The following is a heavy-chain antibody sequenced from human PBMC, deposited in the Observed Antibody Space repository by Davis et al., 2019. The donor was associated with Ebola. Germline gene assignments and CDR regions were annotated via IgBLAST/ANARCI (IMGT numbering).Heavy chain of an antibody. V-gene: IGHV4-34*01. Sequence: PGGSLRLSCAVYGGSFSGYYWSWIRQPPGKGLEWIGEINHSGSTNYNPSLKSRVTISVDTSKNQFSLKLSSVTAADTAVYYCARFYYGSLFRDYWGQGTLVTVSS. CDR3: ARFYYGSLFRDY. CDR2: INHSGST. J-gene: IGHJ4*02. CDR1: GGSFSGYY. D-gene: IGHD3-10*01.